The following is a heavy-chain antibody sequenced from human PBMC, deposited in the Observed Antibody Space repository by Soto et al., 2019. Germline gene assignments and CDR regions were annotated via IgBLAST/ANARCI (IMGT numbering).Heavy chain of an antibody. CDR3: ASVGYCSGGSCYDYFDY. CDR2: IYYSGST. Sequence: QVQLQESGPGLVKPSQTLSLTCTVSGGSISSGDYYWSWIRQPPGKGLEWIGYIYYSGSTYYNPSLKSRVTISVATSKNQFSLQLSSVTAADTAVYYCASVGYCSGGSCYDYFDYWGQGTLVTVSS. J-gene: IGHJ4*02. CDR1: GGSISSGDYY. V-gene: IGHV4-30-4*01. D-gene: IGHD2-15*01.